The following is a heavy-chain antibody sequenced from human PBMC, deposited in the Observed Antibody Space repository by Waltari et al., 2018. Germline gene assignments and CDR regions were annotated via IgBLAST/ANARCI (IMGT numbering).Heavy chain of an antibody. CDR3: ARGAHYSSLTWFDP. CDR1: GFTFSNYA. D-gene: IGHD6-13*01. J-gene: IGHJ5*02. CDR2: VSGSGGST. Sequence: EVQLLESGGGLVQPGGSLRLSCAASGFTFSNYAMTWVRPAPEKGLEWVSSVSGSGGSTYYADSVKGRFTVSRDNSKNSLFMQMNSLRGDDTALYYCARGAHYSSLTWFDPWGQGTLVTVSS. V-gene: IGHV3-23*01.